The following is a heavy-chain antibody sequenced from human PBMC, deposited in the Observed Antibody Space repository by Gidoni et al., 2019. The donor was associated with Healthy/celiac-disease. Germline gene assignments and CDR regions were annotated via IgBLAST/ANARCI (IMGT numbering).Heavy chain of an antibody. Sequence: QVQLQESGPGLVKPAETLSLTRTVSGYSISNCYYWGWIRQPPGKGLEWIGSIYHSGSTYYNPSIKSRDTISVDTSKNQFSLKLSSVTAADTAVYYCARDAYDYVWGSYRHDAFDIWGQGTMVTVSS. CDR2: IYHSGST. J-gene: IGHJ3*02. V-gene: IGHV4-38-2*02. CDR1: GYSISNCYY. D-gene: IGHD3-16*02. CDR3: ARDAYDYVWGSYRHDAFDI.